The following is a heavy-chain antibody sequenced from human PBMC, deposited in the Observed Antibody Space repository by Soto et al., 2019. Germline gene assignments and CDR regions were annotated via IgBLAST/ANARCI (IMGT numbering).Heavy chain of an antibody. V-gene: IGHV4-34*01. CDR1: GGSSSGYY. J-gene: IGHJ4*02. CDR2: INHSGST. Sequence: SKNLSLTCAVYGGSSSGYYWSWIRQPPGKGLEWIGEINHSGSTNYNPSLKSRVTISVDTSKNQFSLKLSSVTAADTAVYYCARESSGLEAHFDYCGQGTLVTVSA. CDR3: ARESSGLEAHFDY. D-gene: IGHD6-19*01.